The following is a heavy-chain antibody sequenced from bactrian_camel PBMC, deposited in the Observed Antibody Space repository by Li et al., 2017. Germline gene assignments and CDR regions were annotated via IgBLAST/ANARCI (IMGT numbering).Heavy chain of an antibody. CDR2: IYSDVNKI. CDR3: VRAFSTAGPASLNFGY. D-gene: IGHD6*01. J-gene: IGHJ6*01. CDR1: GYTYSAHC. Sequence: VQLVESGGGLVQAGGSLRLSCAFSGYTYSAHCMGWFRQAPGKGLEWVSSIYSDVNKIMAADSVKGRFTIFRDSAKNTVYLQMNSLKPEDSAVYYCVRAFSTAGPASLNFGYWGQGTQVTVS. V-gene: IGHV3S6*01.